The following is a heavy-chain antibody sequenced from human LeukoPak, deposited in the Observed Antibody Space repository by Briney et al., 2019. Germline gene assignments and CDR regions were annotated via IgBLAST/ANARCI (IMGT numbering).Heavy chain of an antibody. CDR1: GFTVSSNY. V-gene: IGHV3-53*01. CDR3: AEGPINEIPPHSVGFDY. D-gene: IGHD1-1*01. CDR2: IYSGGST. J-gene: IGHJ4*02. Sequence: PGGSLRLSCAASGFTVSSNYMSWVRQAPGKGLEWVSVIYSGGSTYYADSVKGRFTISRDNSKNTLYLQMNSLRAEDTAVYYCAEGPINEIPPHSVGFDYWGQGTLVTVSS.